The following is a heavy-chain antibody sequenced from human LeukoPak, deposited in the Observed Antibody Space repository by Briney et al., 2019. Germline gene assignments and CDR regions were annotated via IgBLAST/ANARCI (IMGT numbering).Heavy chain of an antibody. V-gene: IGHV4-59*01. Sequence: SETLSLTCTVSGGSISSYYWSWIRQPPGKGLEWIGYIYYSGSTNYNPSLKSRVTISVDTSKNQFSLKLSSVTAADTAVYYCARQWEPEAFFDYWGQGTLVTASS. D-gene: IGHD1-26*01. CDR1: GGSISSYY. J-gene: IGHJ4*02. CDR3: ARQWEPEAFFDY. CDR2: IYYSGST.